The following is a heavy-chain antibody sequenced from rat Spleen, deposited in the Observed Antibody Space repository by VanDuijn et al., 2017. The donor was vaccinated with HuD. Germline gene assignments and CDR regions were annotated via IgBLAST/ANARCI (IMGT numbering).Heavy chain of an antibody. CDR1: GFTFNKYW. V-gene: IGHV5-31*01. CDR3: ARHGAYYFDY. J-gene: IGHJ2*01. D-gene: IGHD1-7*01. Sequence: EVQLVESGGGLVQPGRSLKLSCVASGFTFNKYWMKWIRQAPGKGLEWVASITNTGGNIYYPDSVKGRFTISRDNAKSTLYLQMDSLTSEDTATYYCARHGAYYFDYWGQGVMVTVSS. CDR2: ITNTGGNI.